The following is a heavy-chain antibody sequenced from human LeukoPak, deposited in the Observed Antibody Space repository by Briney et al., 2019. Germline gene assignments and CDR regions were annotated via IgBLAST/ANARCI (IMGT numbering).Heavy chain of an antibody. CDR2: IKQDGSEK. CDR1: GFTFSSYW. D-gene: IGHD2-2*02. J-gene: IGHJ4*02. CDR3: ASSPTRSRDCSSTSCYIDY. V-gene: IGHV3-7*01. Sequence: GGSLRLSCAASGFTFSSYWMSWVRQAPGKGLEWVANIKQDGSEKYYVDSVKGRFTISRDNAKNSLYLQMNSLRAEDTAVYYCASSPTRSRDCSSTSCYIDYWGQGTLVIVSS.